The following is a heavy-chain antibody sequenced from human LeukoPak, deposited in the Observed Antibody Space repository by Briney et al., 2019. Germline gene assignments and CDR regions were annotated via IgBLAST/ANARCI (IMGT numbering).Heavy chain of an antibody. V-gene: IGHV4-39*07. D-gene: IGHD6-6*01. Sequence: KPSETLSLTCTVSGGSISSSSYYWGWIRQPPGKGLEWIGSIYYSGSTYYNPSLKSRVTISVDTSKNQFSLKLSSVTAADTAVYYCARFEYSSSSSGIYWGQGTLVTVSS. J-gene: IGHJ4*02. CDR2: IYYSGST. CDR3: ARFEYSSSSSGIY. CDR1: GGSISSSSYY.